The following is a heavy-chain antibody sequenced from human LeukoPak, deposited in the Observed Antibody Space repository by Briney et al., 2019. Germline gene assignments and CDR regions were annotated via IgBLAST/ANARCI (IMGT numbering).Heavy chain of an antibody. D-gene: IGHD3-16*01. Sequence: GGSLRLSCAPSRFTFRNYAMIWVRQAPGKGLEWVSSIDISGGRTDCADSVKGRFTISRDNSKNTLYLQMTSLRVEDTAVYYCARRATDSRGSDYWGQGTLVTVSS. V-gene: IGHV3-23*01. CDR1: RFTFRNYA. CDR3: ARRATDSRGSDY. CDR2: IDISGGRT. J-gene: IGHJ4*02.